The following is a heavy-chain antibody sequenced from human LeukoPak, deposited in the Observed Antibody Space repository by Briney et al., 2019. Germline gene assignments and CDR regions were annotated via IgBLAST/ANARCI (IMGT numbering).Heavy chain of an antibody. CDR2: IKSKTHGGTT. Sequence: GGSLRLSCAASGFTFSDAWMSWVRQAPGKGLEWVGRIKSKTHGGTTDSAAPVKGRFTISRDDSENTLYLQMNSLRAEDTAVYYCAKSNIPHTMVRGALFDYWGQGTLVTVSS. CDR3: AKSNIPHTMVRGALFDY. J-gene: IGHJ4*02. V-gene: IGHV3-15*01. D-gene: IGHD3-10*01. CDR1: GFTFSDAW.